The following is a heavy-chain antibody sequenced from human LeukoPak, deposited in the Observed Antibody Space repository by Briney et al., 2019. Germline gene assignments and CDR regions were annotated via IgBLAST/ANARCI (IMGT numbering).Heavy chain of an antibody. CDR1: GGTFRSYA. J-gene: IGHJ3*02. V-gene: IGHV1-69*05. CDR3: ARDTRRQSSSGYYLMDAFDI. Sequence: SVKVSCKASGGTFRSYATSWVRQAPGQGLEWMGRIIPIFGTRNYAQKFQGRVTIITDESTSTADMELSSLRSEDTAVYYCARDTRRQSSSGYYLMDAFDIWGQGTMVTVSS. CDR2: IIPIFGTR. D-gene: IGHD3-22*01.